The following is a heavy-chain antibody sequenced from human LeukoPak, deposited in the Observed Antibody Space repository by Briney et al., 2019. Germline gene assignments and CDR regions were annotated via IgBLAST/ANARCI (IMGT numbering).Heavy chain of an antibody. CDR1: GGSISNYY. CDR3: ARRGNWVLELQDYYYYMDV. V-gene: IGHV4-59*12. CDR2: IYHSGST. D-gene: IGHD1-7*01. Sequence: SETLSLTCTVSGGSISNYYWSWIRQPPGKGLEWIGYIYHSGSTYYNPSLKSRVTISVDRSKNQFSLKLSSVTAADTAVYYCARRGNWVLELQDYYYYMDVWGKGTTVTVSS. J-gene: IGHJ6*03.